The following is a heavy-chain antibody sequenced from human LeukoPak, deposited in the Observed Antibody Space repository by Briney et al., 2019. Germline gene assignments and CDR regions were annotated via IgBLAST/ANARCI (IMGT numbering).Heavy chain of an antibody. CDR2: IYYTGST. J-gene: IGHJ4*02. CDR1: GGSISSYY. Sequence: SETLSLTCTVSGGSISSYYWSWIRQTPGKGLEWIGYIYYTGSTNYNPSLKSRVSVYVDTSKNQFSLRLSSVTAADTAVYYCARSGYGTMVRGVIEVRLGYWGQGTLVTVSS. CDR3: ARSGYGTMVRGVIEVRLGY. V-gene: IGHV4-59*01. D-gene: IGHD3-10*01.